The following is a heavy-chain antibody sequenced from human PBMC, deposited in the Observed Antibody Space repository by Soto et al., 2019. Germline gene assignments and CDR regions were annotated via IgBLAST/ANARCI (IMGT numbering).Heavy chain of an antibody. V-gene: IGHV2-26*01. CDR3: ARITSYCSGGSCYLLPFDY. D-gene: IGHD2-15*01. CDR1: GFSLSNARMG. J-gene: IGHJ4*02. CDR2: IFSNDEK. Sequence: QVTLKESGPVLVKPTETLTLTCTVSGFSLSNARMGVSWIRQPPGKALEWLAHIFSNDEKSYSTSLKSRLTISKDTSKSQVVLTMTNMDPVYTATYYCARITSYCSGGSCYLLPFDYWGQGTLVTVSS.